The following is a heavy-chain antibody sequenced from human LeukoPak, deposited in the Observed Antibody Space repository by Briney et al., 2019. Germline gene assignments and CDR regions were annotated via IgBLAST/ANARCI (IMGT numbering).Heavy chain of an antibody. CDR2: IYYSGST. Sequence: SETLSLTCAVYGGSFSGYYWGWMRQRPGKDLEWIGSIYYSGSTYYNPSLKSRVTISVDTSKNQFSLKLSSVTAAGTAVYYCTRRSNSQPPNYWGQGTLVTVSS. V-gene: IGHV4-39*01. D-gene: IGHD4-23*01. CDR3: TRRSNSQPPNY. CDR1: GGSFSGYY. J-gene: IGHJ4*02.